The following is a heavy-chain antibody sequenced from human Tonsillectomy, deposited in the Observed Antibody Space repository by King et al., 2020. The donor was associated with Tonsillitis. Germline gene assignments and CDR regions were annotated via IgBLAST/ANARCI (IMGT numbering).Heavy chain of an antibody. D-gene: IGHD3-9*01. CDR3: ARDRDDILTSPAHSLESPYYYYNGMDV. CDR2: ISAYNGNT. Sequence: QLVQSGAEVKKPGASVKVSCKASGYTFTSYGISWVRQAPGQGLEWMGWISAYNGNTNYAQKLQGRVTMTTDTSTSTAYMELRSLRSDDTAVYYCARDRDDILTSPAHSLESPYYYYNGMDVWGQGTTVTVSS. J-gene: IGHJ6*02. CDR1: GYTFTSYG. V-gene: IGHV1-18*01.